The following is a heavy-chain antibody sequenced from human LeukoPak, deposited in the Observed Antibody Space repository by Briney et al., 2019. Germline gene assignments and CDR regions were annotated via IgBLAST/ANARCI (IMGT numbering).Heavy chain of an antibody. CDR3: ARAREIGLEWLYPYDY. CDR2: ISYDGSNK. Sequence: GRSLRLSCAASGFTFSSYAMHWVRQAPGKGLEWVAVISYDGSNKYYADSVKGRFTISRDNSKNTLYLQMNSLRAEDTAVYYCARAREIGLEWLYPYDYWGQGTLVTVSS. V-gene: IGHV3-30*04. J-gene: IGHJ4*02. D-gene: IGHD3-3*01. CDR1: GFTFSSYA.